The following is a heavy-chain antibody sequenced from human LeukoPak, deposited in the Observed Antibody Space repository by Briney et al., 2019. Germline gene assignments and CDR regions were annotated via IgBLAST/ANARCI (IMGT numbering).Heavy chain of an antibody. J-gene: IGHJ3*02. CDR1: GGSISSYY. Sequence: SETLSLTCSVSGGSISSYYWSWIRQPPGKGLEWIGYIYYSGSTNYNPSLKSRVTISVDTSKNQFSLKLSSVTAADTAVYYCARAPGRGYCSGGSCYTIPDAFDIWGQGTMVTVSS. CDR3: ARAPGRGYCSGGSCYTIPDAFDI. CDR2: IYYSGST. V-gene: IGHV4-59*08. D-gene: IGHD2-15*01.